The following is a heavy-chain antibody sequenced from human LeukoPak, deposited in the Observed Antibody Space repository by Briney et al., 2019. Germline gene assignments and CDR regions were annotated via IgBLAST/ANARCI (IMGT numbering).Heavy chain of an antibody. CDR1: GYTFSRYA. D-gene: IGHD3-9*01. CDR3: ARSSTGYYYFDY. Sequence: VASVKVSCKASGYTFSRYAMHWVRQAPGQRLEWMGWINAGNGDTKYSQKFQGRVTITRDTSASAAYMDLSGLRSEDTAIYHCARSSTGYYYFDYWGQGTRVTVSA. V-gene: IGHV1-3*01. J-gene: IGHJ4*02. CDR2: INAGNGDT.